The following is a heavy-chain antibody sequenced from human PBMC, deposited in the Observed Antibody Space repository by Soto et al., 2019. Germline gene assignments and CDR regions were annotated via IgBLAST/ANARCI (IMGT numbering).Heavy chain of an antibody. V-gene: IGHV3-33*01. J-gene: IGHJ4*02. CDR1: GFTFSSSG. D-gene: IGHD5-18*01. CDR2: IWYDGSNK. CDR3: ARGYSHGTNFDY. Sequence: GGSLRLSCAASGFTFSSSGMHWVRQAPGKGLEWVAVIWYDGSNKYYADSAKGRFTIFRDNSKNTLYLQMNSLRVEDTAIYYCARGYSHGTNFDYWGQGTLVTVSS.